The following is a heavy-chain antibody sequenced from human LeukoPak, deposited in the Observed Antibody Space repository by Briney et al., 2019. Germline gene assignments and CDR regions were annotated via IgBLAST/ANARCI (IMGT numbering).Heavy chain of an antibody. D-gene: IGHD3-22*01. CDR2: INHSGST. J-gene: IGHJ4*02. Sequence: GSLRLSCAASGFTFSSYGMHWVRQPPGKGLEWIGEINHSGSTNYNPSLKSRVTISVDTSKNQFSLKLSSVTAADTAVYYCASHTSYDSSPPEDYWGQGTLVTVSS. CDR3: ASHTSYDSSPPEDY. CDR1: GFTFSSYG. V-gene: IGHV4-34*01.